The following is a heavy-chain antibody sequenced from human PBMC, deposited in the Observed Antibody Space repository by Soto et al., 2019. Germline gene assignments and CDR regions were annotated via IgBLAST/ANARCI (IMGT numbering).Heavy chain of an antibody. CDR2: IYYSGST. J-gene: IGHJ4*02. CDR3: ARAPEEYGSGSYTELCLDY. V-gene: IGHV4-31*03. D-gene: IGHD3-10*01. CDR1: GGSISSGGYY. Sequence: QVQLQESGPGLVKPSQTLSLTCTVSGGSISSGGYYWSWIRQHPGKGLEWIGYIYYSGSTYYNPSIKSRVTISVDTSKNQFSLKLSSVTAADTAVYYCARAPEEYGSGSYTELCLDYWGQGTLVTVSS.